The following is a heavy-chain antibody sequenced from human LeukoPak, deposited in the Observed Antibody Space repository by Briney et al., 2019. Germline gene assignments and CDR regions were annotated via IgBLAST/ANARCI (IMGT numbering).Heavy chain of an antibody. D-gene: IGHD3-10*01. CDR2: IWYDGSNK. CDR1: GFTFSSYG. J-gene: IGHJ3*02. Sequence: GGSLRLSCAASGFTFSSYGMHWVRQAPGKGLEWVAVIWYDGSNKYYADSVKGRFTISRDNSKNTLYLQMNSLRAEDTAVYYCARDRDPSGELDAFDIWGQGTMVTVSS. CDR3: ARDRDPSGELDAFDI. V-gene: IGHV3-33*01.